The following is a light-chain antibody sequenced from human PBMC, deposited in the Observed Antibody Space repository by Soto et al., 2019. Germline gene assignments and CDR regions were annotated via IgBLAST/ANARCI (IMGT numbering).Light chain of an antibody. V-gene: IGKV1-39*01. CDR1: QTIRNY. Sequence: DIQMTQSPSPLSASXGDRVTVTCRASQTIRNYLTSYQQKQGEAXMLLIYAASRLQSGVTSMFSGSGYGTDFNITINTLPPEDIATYECQQSYSTPRFGGGTKVDIK. CDR3: QQSYSTPR. J-gene: IGKJ4*01. CDR2: AAS.